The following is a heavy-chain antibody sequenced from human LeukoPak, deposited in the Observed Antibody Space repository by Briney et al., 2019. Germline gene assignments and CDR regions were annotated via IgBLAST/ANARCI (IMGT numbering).Heavy chain of an antibody. D-gene: IGHD2-21*01. CDR3: ARYGPRGIPFDH. V-gene: IGHV4-59*01. CDR2: IYYSGST. Sequence: PSETLSLTCTVSGGSISSYYWSWIRQPPGKGLEWIGYIYYSGSTNYNPSLKSRVTMSVDTSKNQFSLKLSSVTAADTAVYYCARYGPRGIPFDHWGQGTLVTVSS. J-gene: IGHJ4*02. CDR1: GGSISSYY.